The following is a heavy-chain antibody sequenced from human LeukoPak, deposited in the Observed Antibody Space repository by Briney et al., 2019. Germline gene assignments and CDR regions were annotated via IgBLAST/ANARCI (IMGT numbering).Heavy chain of an antibody. CDR2: INHSGST. J-gene: IGHJ1*01. Sequence: SETLSLTCAVYGGSFSGYYWSWIRQPPGKGLEWVGEINHSGSTNYNPSLKSRVTISVDTSKNQFSLKLSSVTAADTAVYYCARDGYSSSWYRAEYFQHWGQGTLVTVSS. D-gene: IGHD6-13*01. CDR1: GGSFSGYY. CDR3: ARDGYSSSWYRAEYFQH. V-gene: IGHV4-34*01.